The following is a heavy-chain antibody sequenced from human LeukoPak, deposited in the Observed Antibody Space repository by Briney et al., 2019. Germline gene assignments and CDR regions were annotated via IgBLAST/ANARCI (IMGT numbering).Heavy chain of an antibody. Sequence: GESLQISCQGSGYNFTSYWIGWVRQVPGKGLEWMGIIYPGDSDTRYSPSFQGQVTISADKSISTAYLQWSSLKASDTAMYYCARTIAPKYYFDYWGQGTLVTVSS. CDR2: IYPGDSDT. CDR3: ARTIAPKYYFDY. CDR1: GYNFTSYW. J-gene: IGHJ4*02. D-gene: IGHD6-13*01. V-gene: IGHV5-51*01.